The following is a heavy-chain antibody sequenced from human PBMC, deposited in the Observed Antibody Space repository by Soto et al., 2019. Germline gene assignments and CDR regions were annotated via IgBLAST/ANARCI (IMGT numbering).Heavy chain of an antibody. V-gene: IGHV1-69*13. D-gene: IGHD1-1*01. CDR3: ARKLERRKGLYAFDI. Sequence: ASVKVSCKASGGTFSSYAISWVRQAPGQGLEWMGGIIPIFGTANYAQKFQGRVTITADESTSTAYMELSSLRSEDTAVYYCARKLERRKGLYAFDIWGQGTMVTVSS. CDR2: IIPIFGTA. CDR1: GGTFSSYA. J-gene: IGHJ3*02.